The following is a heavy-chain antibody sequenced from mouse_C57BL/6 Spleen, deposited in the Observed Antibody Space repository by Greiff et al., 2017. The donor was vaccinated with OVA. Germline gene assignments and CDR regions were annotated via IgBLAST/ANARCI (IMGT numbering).Heavy chain of an antibody. CDR1: GYTFTDYY. Sequence: QVQLQQSGAELVRPGASVKLSCKASGYTFTDYYINWVKQRPGQGLEWIARIYPGSGNTYYNEKFKGKATLTAEKSSSTAYMQLSSLTSEDSAVYFCARDQTGKMDYWGQGTSVTVSS. CDR3: ARDQTGKMDY. J-gene: IGHJ4*01. CDR2: IYPGSGNT. V-gene: IGHV1-76*01.